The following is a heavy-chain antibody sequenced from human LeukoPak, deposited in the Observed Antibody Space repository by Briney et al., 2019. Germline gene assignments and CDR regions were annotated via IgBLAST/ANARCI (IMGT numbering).Heavy chain of an antibody. Sequence: SETLSLTFSVSGDSISNNNWSWAWIRQLPGKGLEWIGTMPFDEKVSDNEIPSYNPSLKGRATISAEKSKNQLSLKVKSVTAADTASYYCAARTLTGVAGRGGFDAWGQGTLVIVSS. CDR2: MPFDEKVSDNEIP. CDR3: AARTLTGVAGRGGFDA. J-gene: IGHJ5*02. V-gene: IGHV4-39*01. D-gene: IGHD3-9*01. CDR1: GDSISNNNWS.